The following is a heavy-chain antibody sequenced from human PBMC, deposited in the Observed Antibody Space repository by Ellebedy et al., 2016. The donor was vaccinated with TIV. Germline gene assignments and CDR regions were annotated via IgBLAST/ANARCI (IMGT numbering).Heavy chain of an antibody. V-gene: IGHV1-2*02. CDR3: ARRGCSSTSCYDVYYDSSGNILSDWYFDL. CDR2: INPNSGGT. J-gene: IGHJ2*01. Sequence: ASVKVSCKASGGTFSSYAISWVRQAPGQGLEWMGWINPNSGGTNYAQKFQGRVTMTRDTSISTAYMELSRLRSDDTAVYYCARRGCSSTSCYDVYYDSSGNILSDWYFDLWGRGTLVTVSS. CDR1: GGTFSSYA. D-gene: IGHD2-2*01.